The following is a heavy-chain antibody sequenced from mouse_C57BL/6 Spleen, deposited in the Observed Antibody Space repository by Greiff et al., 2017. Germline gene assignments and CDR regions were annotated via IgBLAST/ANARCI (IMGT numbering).Heavy chain of an antibody. J-gene: IGHJ2*01. CDR3: ARRGVTTVVEDY. Sequence: VQLKESGPELVKPGASVKMSCKASGYTFPDYNMHWVKQSHGKSLEWIGYINPNNGGTSYNQKFKGKATLTVNKSSSTAYMELRSLTSEDSAVYYCARRGVTTVVEDYWGQGTTLTVSS. D-gene: IGHD1-1*01. V-gene: IGHV1-22*01. CDR1: GYTFPDYN. CDR2: INPNNGGT.